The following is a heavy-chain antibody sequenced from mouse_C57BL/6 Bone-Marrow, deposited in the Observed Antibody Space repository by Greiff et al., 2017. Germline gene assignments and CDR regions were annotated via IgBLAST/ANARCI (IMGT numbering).Heavy chain of an antibody. Sequence: QVQLQQSGAELVRPGTSVKMSCKASGYTFTNYWIGWAKQRPGHGLEWIGDIYPGGGYTNYNEKFKGKATLTADKSSSTAYMQFSSLTSEDSAIYYCERDGNHGAMDYWGQGTSVTVSS. J-gene: IGHJ4*01. V-gene: IGHV1-63*01. CDR1: GYTFTNYW. D-gene: IGHD1-1*01. CDR2: IYPGGGYT. CDR3: ERDGNHGAMDY.